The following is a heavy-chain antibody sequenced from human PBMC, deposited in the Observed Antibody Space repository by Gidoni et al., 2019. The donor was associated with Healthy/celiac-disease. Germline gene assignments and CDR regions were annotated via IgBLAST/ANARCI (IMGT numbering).Heavy chain of an antibody. CDR1: GGSISSSSYY. D-gene: IGHD2-21*02. J-gene: IGHJ5*02. CDR2: IFYSGCT. Sequence: QLQLQASGPGLVKPSETLSLTCTVSGGSISSSSYYWGWIRQPPGKGLEWIGSIFYSGCTYYNPSLKSRVTISVDTSKNQFSLKLSSVTAADTAVYYCARTYCGGDCYSGHWFDPWGQGTLVTVSS. V-gene: IGHV4-39*01. CDR3: ARTYCGGDCYSGHWFDP.